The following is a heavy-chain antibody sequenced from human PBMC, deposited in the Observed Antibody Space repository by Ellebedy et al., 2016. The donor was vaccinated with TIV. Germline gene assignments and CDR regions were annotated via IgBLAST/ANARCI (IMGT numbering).Heavy chain of an antibody. V-gene: IGHV1-24*01. CDR1: GHTLMELS. D-gene: IGHD5-18*01. Sequence: ALVKVSCKVSGHTLMELSMHWVRQAPGKGLEWVGGFDPEHGRAIYAQKFQGRVTMTEDTSTDTVYMELSSLRSEDTAVYYCAAVRIQIWFPNWFDPWGQGTLVTVSS. CDR2: FDPEHGRA. J-gene: IGHJ5*02. CDR3: AAVRIQIWFPNWFDP.